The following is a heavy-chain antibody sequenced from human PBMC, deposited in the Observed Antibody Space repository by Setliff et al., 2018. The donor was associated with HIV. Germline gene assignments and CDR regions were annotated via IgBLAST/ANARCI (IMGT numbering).Heavy chain of an antibody. CDR1: GYTFSSHG. Sequence: ASVKVSCKVSGYTFSSHGITWVRQVPGQGLEWMGWISDYTGNTNYAQKFQARVTMTIDSSTTTAYMELRSLRADDTALYYCARYASYTSDWREAFDIWGQGTMVTVSS. J-gene: IGHJ3*02. V-gene: IGHV1-18*01. CDR3: ARYASYTSDWREAFDI. CDR2: ISDYTGNT. D-gene: IGHD6-19*01.